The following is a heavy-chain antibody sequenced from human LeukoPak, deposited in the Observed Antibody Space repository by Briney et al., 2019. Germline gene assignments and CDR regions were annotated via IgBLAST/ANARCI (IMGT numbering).Heavy chain of an antibody. CDR3: ARSGYSHSWDY. CDR1: GFTFRSYW. D-gene: IGHD1-26*01. Sequence: GGSLRLSCAVSGFTFRSYWMNWVRQAPGKGLEWVANIKEDGGEIHFVDSMKGRFTVSRDNAKNSLYLQMNSLRGDDTAVYYCARSGYSHSWDYWGQGTLVIVSS. CDR2: IKEDGGEI. V-gene: IGHV3-7*03. J-gene: IGHJ4*02.